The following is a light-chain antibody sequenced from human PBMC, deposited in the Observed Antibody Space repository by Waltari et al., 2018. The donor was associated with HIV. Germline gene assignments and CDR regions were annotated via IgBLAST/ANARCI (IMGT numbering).Light chain of an antibody. Sequence: QSALTQPASVFGSPGQSINIPCTGTNSDVGGSDFDSWYQQYPGKAPKLIIFDVRNRPSGVSHRFSGSKSGNTASLAISGLQAEDDADFYCSSYASTTTSHVVFGGGTKLTVL. CDR3: SSYASTTTSHVV. J-gene: IGLJ2*01. V-gene: IGLV2-14*03. CDR1: NSDVGGSDF. CDR2: DVR.